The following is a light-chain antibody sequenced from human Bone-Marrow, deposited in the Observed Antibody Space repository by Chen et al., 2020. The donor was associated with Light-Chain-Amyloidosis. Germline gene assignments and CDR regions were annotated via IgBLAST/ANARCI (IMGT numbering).Light chain of an antibody. CDR2: DNN. Sequence: QSVLTQPPSVSAAPGQKVTISCSGSSSNIGNNYVPWYQQLPGTAPKLLIYDNNKRPSGIPDRCSGPKAGTSGNLGLAGLRPGEGAVYDCGTWDDSVRATVFGAGTKLTVL. CDR3: GTWDDSVRATV. V-gene: IGLV1-51*01. CDR1: SSNIGNNY. J-gene: IGLJ3*02.